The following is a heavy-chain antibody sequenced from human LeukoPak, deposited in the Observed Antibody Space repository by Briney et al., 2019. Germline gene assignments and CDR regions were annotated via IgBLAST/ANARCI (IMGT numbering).Heavy chain of an antibody. CDR1: GGSISSYY. V-gene: IGHV4-59*01. CDR2: IYYSGST. CDR3: ARGQEDCSGGSCYSGEELDYGMDV. Sequence: SETLSLTCTVSGGSISSYYWSWIRQPPGKGLEWIGYIYYSGSTNYNPSLKSRVTISVDTFKNQFSLKLSSVTAADTAVYYCARGQEDCSGGSCYSGEELDYGMDVWGQGTTVTVSS. D-gene: IGHD2-15*01. J-gene: IGHJ6*02.